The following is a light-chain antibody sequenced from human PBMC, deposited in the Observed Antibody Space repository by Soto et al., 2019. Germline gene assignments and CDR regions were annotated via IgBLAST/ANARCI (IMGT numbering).Light chain of an antibody. J-gene: IGKJ1*01. CDR2: GAS. CDR3: QQYNNWPQT. CDR1: QSVSSN. Sequence: EILMTQSPATLSLSRGEISTLSCRASQSVSSNLAWYQQKPGQAPRLLIYGASTRATGIPARFSGSGSGTEFTLTISSLQSEDFAVYYCQQYNNWPQTFGQGTKVDIK. V-gene: IGKV3-15*01.